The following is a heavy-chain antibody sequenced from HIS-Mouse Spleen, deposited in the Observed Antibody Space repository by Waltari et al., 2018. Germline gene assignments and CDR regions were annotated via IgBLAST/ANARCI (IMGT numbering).Heavy chain of an antibody. CDR3: ARHYYYGSGSYYFDY. CDR2: IYGGGSK. CDR1: GFTVSSNY. V-gene: IGHV3-53*02. Sequence: EVQLVETGGGLIQPGGSLRLSCAASGFTVSSNYMSWVRQAPGKGLGWVSVIYGGGSKYYADSVKGRFTISRDNSKNTLYLQMNSLRAEDTAVYYCARHYYYGSGSYYFDYWGQGTLVTVSS. D-gene: IGHD3-10*01. J-gene: IGHJ4*02.